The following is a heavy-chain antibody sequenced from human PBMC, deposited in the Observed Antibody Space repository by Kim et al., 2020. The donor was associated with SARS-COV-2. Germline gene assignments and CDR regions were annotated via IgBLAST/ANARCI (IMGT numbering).Heavy chain of an antibody. Sequence: GGSLRLSCTASGFTFGDYAMSWVRQAPGKGLEWVGFIRSKAYGGTTEYAASVKGRFTISRDDSKSIAYLQMNSLKTEDTAVYYCIAVAGRYWGQGTLVTVSS. CDR1: GFTFGDYA. CDR3: IAVAGRY. D-gene: IGHD6-19*01. V-gene: IGHV3-49*04. J-gene: IGHJ4*02. CDR2: IRSKAYGGTT.